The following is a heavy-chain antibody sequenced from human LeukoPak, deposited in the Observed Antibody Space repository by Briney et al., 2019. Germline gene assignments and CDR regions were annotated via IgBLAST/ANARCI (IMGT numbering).Heavy chain of an antibody. CDR1: GFTFSSYA. V-gene: IGHV3-23*01. J-gene: IGHJ4*02. D-gene: IGHD3-22*01. Sequence: GGSLRLSCAASGFTFSSYAMSWVRQAPGKGLEWVSAISGSGGSTYYADSVKGRFTISRDNSKNTLYLQMNSLRAEDTAVYYCVRESEYDHSASFDYWGQGTLVTVSS. CDR3: VRESEYDHSASFDY. CDR2: ISGSGGST.